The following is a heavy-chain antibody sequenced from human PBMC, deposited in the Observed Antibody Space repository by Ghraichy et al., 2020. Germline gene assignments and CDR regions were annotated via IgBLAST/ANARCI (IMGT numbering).Heavy chain of an antibody. D-gene: IGHD3-3*01. Sequence: SETLSLTCTVSGGSISSNTYYWGWVRQPPGKGLEWIANVYKRGSTNCNAALKSRVTMSVDTSKNQFSLKLSSVTAADTAVYYCVRLVKWSEGGYFDYWGQGTLVSVSS. V-gene: IGHV4-39*01. J-gene: IGHJ4*02. CDR2: VYKRGST. CDR1: GGSISSNTYY. CDR3: VRLVKWSEGGYFDY.